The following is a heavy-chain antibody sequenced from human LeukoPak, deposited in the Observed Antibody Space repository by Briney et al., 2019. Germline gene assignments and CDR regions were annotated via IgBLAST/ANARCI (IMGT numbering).Heavy chain of an antibody. Sequence: ASVKVSCKASGYTFSSYSISWVRQAPGQGLEWMGWISADNGNTKYTQKLQGRVTVTTDTSTSTAYMELSSLRSEDTAVYYCARVLVATIDSYYYGMDVWGQGTTVTVSS. J-gene: IGHJ6*02. CDR1: GYTFSSYS. D-gene: IGHD5-12*01. CDR2: ISADNGNT. CDR3: ARVLVATIDSYYYGMDV. V-gene: IGHV1-18*04.